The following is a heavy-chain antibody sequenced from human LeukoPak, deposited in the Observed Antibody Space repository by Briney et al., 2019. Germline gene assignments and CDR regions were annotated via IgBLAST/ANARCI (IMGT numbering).Heavy chain of an antibody. CDR1: GGSISSYY. Sequence: SETLSLTRTVSGGSISSYYWSWIRQPPGKGLEWIGYIYYSGSTNYNPSLKSRVTISADTSKNQFSLKLSSVTAADTAVYYCARGYGDYVPIDIWGQGTMVTVSS. V-gene: IGHV4-59*01. CDR3: ARGYGDYVPIDI. D-gene: IGHD4-17*01. CDR2: IYYSGST. J-gene: IGHJ3*02.